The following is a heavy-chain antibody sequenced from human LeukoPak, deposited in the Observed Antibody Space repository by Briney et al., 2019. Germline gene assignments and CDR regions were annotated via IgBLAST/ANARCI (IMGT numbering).Heavy chain of an antibody. J-gene: IGHJ4*02. CDR3: ARLSGYSSGHYYSDY. V-gene: IGHV4-59*01. Sequence: TSETLSLTCTVSGGSISSDYWSWIRQPPGKGLEWIGYIYYRGSTNYNPSLKSRVTISVDTSKNQSSLKLSSVTAADTAVYYCARLSGYSSGHYYSDYWGQGTLVTVPS. D-gene: IGHD3-22*01. CDR2: IYYRGST. CDR1: GGSISSDY.